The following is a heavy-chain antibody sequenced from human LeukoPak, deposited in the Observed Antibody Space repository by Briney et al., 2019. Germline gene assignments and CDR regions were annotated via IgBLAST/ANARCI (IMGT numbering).Heavy chain of an antibody. CDR2: ISQIGST. CDR1: GVSISSGGYY. V-gene: IGHV4-31*03. D-gene: IGHD2-2*01. J-gene: IGHJ5*02. Sequence: SETLSLTCTVSGVSISSGGYYWSWIRQHPGKGLEWIGHISQIGSTYYNPSFKSRVTISVDTSKNQFSLRLSSVTAADTAVYYCARVVVPDVRFDPWGQGTLVTVSS. CDR3: ARVVVPDVRFDP.